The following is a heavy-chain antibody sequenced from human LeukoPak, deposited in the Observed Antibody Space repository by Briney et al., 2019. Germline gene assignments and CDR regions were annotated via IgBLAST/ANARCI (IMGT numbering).Heavy chain of an antibody. J-gene: IGHJ4*02. D-gene: IGHD6-13*01. V-gene: IGHV4-31*03. CDR2: IYYSGST. Sequence: SQTLSLTCTVSGGSISSGGYYWSWIRQHPGKGLEWIGYIYYSGSTYYNPSLKSRVTISVDTSKNQFSLKLSSVTAADAAVYYCAREGSSWYGVRTFDYWGQGTLVTVSS. CDR3: AREGSSWYGVRTFDY. CDR1: GGSISSGGYY.